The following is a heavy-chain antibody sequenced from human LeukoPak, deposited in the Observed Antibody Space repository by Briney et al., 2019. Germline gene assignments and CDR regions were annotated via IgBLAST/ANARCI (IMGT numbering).Heavy chain of an antibody. Sequence: ASVTVSCKASGFTFTSSAMQWVRQARGQGLEWMGWINPNSGGTNYAQKFQGRVTMTRDTSISTAYMELSRLRSEDTAVYYCARTEDTAMEDYYYYYMDVWGKGTTVTVSS. V-gene: IGHV1-2*02. CDR1: GFTFTSSA. CDR2: INPNSGGT. J-gene: IGHJ6*03. CDR3: ARTEDTAMEDYYYYYMDV. D-gene: IGHD5-18*01.